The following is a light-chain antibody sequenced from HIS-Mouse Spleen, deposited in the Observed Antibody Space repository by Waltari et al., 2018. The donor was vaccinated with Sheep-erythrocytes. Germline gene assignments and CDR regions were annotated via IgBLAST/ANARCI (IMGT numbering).Light chain of an antibody. J-gene: IGLJ1*01. V-gene: IGLV2-11*01. CDR1: SSDAGGYNY. CDR2: DVR. CDR3: CSYAGSYNHV. Sequence: QSALTQPRSVSGSPGQSVTIACTGTSSDAGGYNYVAWYQQHPGKAPKLMIYDVRKRPSGVPDRFSGSKSGNTASLTISGLQAEDEADYYCCSYAGSYNHVFATGTKVTVL.